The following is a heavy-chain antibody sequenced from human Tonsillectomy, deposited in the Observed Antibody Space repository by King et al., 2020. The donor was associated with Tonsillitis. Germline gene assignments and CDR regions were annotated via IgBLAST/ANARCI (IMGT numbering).Heavy chain of an antibody. CDR2: IHYIGNT. D-gene: IGHD2-15*01. CDR3: GRYEGGVFDP. V-gene: IGHV4-31*03. Sequence: QLQESGPGLVKPSQTLSLTYTVSGGSSSGVAFYCSWIRQHPGKGLEWIGYIHYIGNTYYNPSPNSRLTISVDTSKNQYSLNLSSVTAADTAMYYCGRYEGGVFDPWGQGTLVTVSS. CDR1: GGSSSGVAFY. J-gene: IGHJ5*02.